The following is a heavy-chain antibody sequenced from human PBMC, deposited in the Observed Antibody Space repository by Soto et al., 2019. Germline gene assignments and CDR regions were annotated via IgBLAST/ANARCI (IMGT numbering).Heavy chain of an antibody. CDR2: ISYSGTT. D-gene: IGHD3-10*01. J-gene: IGHJ6*04. V-gene: IGHV4-31*03. CDR3: ARDGRVRGVPFGVDV. CDR1: GGSISSGDYY. Sequence: QVQLQDSGPGLVKLSQTLSLTCTVSGGSISSGDYYWSWIRQHSGKGLEWIGYISYSGTTHYNPDLKSRVTISLDTSKNQFSLKLSSVTAADTAVYYCARDGRVRGVPFGVDVWGKGTTVNVSS.